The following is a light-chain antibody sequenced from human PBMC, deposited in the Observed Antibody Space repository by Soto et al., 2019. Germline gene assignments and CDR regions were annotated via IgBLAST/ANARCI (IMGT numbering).Light chain of an antibody. J-gene: IGKJ2*01. Sequence: EIVLTQSPGTLSLSPGERATLSCRASQSVRSSFLAWYQQKPGQAPRFLIYAATSRATGIPDRFSGSGSGTDFNLTISRLEPEDFAVYYCQQYDSSARTFGQGSKLEIK. CDR1: QSVRSSF. V-gene: IGKV3-20*01. CDR3: QQYDSSART. CDR2: AAT.